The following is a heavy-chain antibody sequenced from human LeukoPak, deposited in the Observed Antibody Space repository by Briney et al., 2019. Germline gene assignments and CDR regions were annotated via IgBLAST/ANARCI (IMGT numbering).Heavy chain of an antibody. D-gene: IGHD1-26*01. V-gene: IGHV3-13*01. CDR1: GFTFSSYD. CDR2: IGTAGDT. CDR3: ARVSGGGELPDY. Sequence: GGSLRLSCAASGFTFSSYDMHWVRQATGKGLEWVSAIGTAGDTYYPGSVKGRFTISRENAKNSLYLQMNSLSAGDTAVYYCARVSGGGELPDYWGQGTLVTVSS. J-gene: IGHJ4*02.